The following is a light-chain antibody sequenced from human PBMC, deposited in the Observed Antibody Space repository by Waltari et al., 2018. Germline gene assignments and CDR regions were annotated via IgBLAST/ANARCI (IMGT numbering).Light chain of an antibody. Sequence: EIALSQSPGTLSLSPGERATLSCRASPSLTGGFVAWYQHKPGQAPRLLMYGASTRATAIPDRFRGSGSGADFTLTITTVEPEDFAVYYCQYYCTAPGTFGQGTKLEI. CDR1: PSLTGGF. CDR2: GAS. V-gene: IGKV3-20*01. CDR3: QYYCTAPGT. J-gene: IGKJ2*01.